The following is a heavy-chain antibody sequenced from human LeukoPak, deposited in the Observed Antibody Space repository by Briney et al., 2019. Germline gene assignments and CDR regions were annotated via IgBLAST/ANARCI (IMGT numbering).Heavy chain of an antibody. D-gene: IGHD2-21*02. CDR1: GLSITSYS. V-gene: IGHV3-48*02. J-gene: IGHJ4*02. CDR3: ARLTVVTATRSLDY. Sequence: GGSLRLSCAASGLSITSYSMNWVRQAPGKGLEWVSHISSSSTTIDYAESVKGRFTISRDNAKNSLYLQMNSLRDEDTAVYYCARLTVVTATRSLDYWGQGTLVTVSS. CDR2: ISSSSTTI.